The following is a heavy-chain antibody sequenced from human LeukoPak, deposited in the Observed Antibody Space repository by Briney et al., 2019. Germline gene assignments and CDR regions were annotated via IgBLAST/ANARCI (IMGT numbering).Heavy chain of an antibody. CDR1: GFTFSSYS. CDR3: ARVGSASSSSGWPIDY. D-gene: IGHD6-19*01. V-gene: IGHV3-21*01. Sequence: GGSLRLSCAASGFTFSSYSMNWVRQAPGKGLEWVSSISSSSSYIYYADSVKGRFTISRDNAKNSLYLQMNSLRAEDTAVYYCARVGSASSSSGWPIDYWGQGTLVTVSS. CDR2: ISSSSSYI. J-gene: IGHJ4*02.